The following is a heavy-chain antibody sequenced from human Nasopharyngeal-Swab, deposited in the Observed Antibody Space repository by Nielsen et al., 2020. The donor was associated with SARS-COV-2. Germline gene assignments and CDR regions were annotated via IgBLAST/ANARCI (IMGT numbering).Heavy chain of an antibody. Sequence: ASVKVSCKASGDTFNRKAINWVRQAPGQRLEWMGWINAGNGNTKYSQKFQGRVTITRDTFASTAYMELSSLRSEDTAVYYCARDRIDSGFDYWGQGTLVTVSS. CDR3: ARDRIDSGFDY. D-gene: IGHD3-10*01. V-gene: IGHV1-3*01. CDR2: INAGNGNT. J-gene: IGHJ4*02. CDR1: GDTFNRKA.